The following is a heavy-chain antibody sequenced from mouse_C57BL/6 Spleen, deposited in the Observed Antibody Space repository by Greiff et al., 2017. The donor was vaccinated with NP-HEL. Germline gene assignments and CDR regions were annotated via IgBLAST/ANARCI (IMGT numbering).Heavy chain of an antibody. D-gene: IGHD2-2*01. CDR3: ARGGYPFDY. Sequence: EVKLVESGGGLVKPGGSLKLSCAASGFTFSSYAMSWVRQTPEKRLEWVATISDGGSYTYYPDNVKGRFTISRDNAKNNLYLQMSHLKSEDTAMYYCARGGYPFDYWGQGTTLTVSS. V-gene: IGHV5-4*03. CDR2: ISDGGSYT. J-gene: IGHJ2*01. CDR1: GFTFSSYA.